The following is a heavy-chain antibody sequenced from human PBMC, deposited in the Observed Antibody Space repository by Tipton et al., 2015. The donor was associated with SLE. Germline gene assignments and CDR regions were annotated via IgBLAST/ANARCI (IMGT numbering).Heavy chain of an antibody. CDR2: IYYSGST. CDR1: GGSISSHY. Sequence: GLVKPSETLSLTCTVSGGSISSHYWSWIRQPPGKGLEWIGYIYYSGSTNYNPSLKSRVTISVDTSKNQFSLKLSSVTAADTAVYYCARVTYYYDSSGSKGFAFDIWGQGTMVTVSS. V-gene: IGHV4-59*11. D-gene: IGHD3-22*01. CDR3: ARVTYYYDSSGSKGFAFDI. J-gene: IGHJ3*02.